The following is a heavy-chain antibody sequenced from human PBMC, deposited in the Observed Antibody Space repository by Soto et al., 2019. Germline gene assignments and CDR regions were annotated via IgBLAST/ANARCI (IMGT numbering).Heavy chain of an antibody. J-gene: IGHJ4*02. CDR1: GFTFRNYG. Sequence: QVQLVESGGNVVQPGRSLRLSCAASGFTFRNYGVHWVRQAPGRGLEWVAVISYDGNNKYYADSVKGRFTISGDNSKNTLYLQLNNLRPEDTAVYYCAKEFLLGRNGYNCFFDFWGQGTLVTVAS. CDR2: ISYDGNNK. V-gene: IGHV3-30*18. D-gene: IGHD1-1*01. CDR3: AKEFLLGRNGYNCFFDF.